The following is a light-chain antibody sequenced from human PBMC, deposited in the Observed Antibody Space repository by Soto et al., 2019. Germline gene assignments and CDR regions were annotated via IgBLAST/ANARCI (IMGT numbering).Light chain of an antibody. CDR3: AAWDDSLNSRV. V-gene: IGLV1-44*01. J-gene: IGLJ2*01. Sequence: QAVLTQPPSASGTPGQRVTISCSGSSSNIGSNTVNWYQQLPGTAPKLLIYSNNQRPSGVPDRFSGSKSGTSASLAISGLQSADEADYYCAAWDDSLNSRVFGGGTQLTV. CDR2: SNN. CDR1: SSNIGSNT.